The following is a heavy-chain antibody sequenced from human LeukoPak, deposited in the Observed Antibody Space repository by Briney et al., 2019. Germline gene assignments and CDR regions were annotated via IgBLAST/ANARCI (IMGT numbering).Heavy chain of an antibody. Sequence: GGSLRLSCAGSGFTFSNYGMDWVRQAPGKGLEWISYISSSSSSIDYADSVKGRFTISRDNAKNSVFLQMNSLRVEDTAVYYCARGGAARPDYWGQGTLFTVSS. D-gene: IGHD6-6*01. CDR1: GFTFSNYG. CDR2: ISSSSSSI. J-gene: IGHJ4*02. CDR3: ARGGAARPDY. V-gene: IGHV3-48*01.